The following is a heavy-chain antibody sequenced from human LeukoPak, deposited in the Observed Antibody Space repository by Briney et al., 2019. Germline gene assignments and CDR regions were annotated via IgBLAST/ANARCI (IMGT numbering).Heavy chain of an antibody. CDR2: INSDGSST. J-gene: IGHJ4*02. CDR1: GFTFSSYW. D-gene: IGHD2-15*01. CDR3: ARDLGYCSGGSCYGLFDY. V-gene: IGHV3-74*01. Sequence: GGSLRLSCAASGFTFSSYWMHWVRQAPGKGLVWVSRINSDGSSTSYADSVKGRFTISRDNAKNTLYLQMNSLRAEDTAVYYCARDLGYCSGGSCYGLFDYWGQGTLVTVSS.